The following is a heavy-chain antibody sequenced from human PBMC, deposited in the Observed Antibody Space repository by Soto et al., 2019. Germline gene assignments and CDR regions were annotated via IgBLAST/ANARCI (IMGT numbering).Heavy chain of an antibody. CDR3: ARVGSGGVVVPAANYYYYYGMDV. Sequence: WETLSLTCTVSGGSISSYYWSWIRQPAGKGLEWIGRIYTSGSTNYNPSLKSRVTMSVDTSKNQFSLKLSSVTAADTAVYYCARVGSGGVVVPAANYYYYYGMDVWGQGTTVTVSS. CDR2: IYTSGST. J-gene: IGHJ6*02. V-gene: IGHV4-4*07. CDR1: GGSISSYY. D-gene: IGHD2-2*01.